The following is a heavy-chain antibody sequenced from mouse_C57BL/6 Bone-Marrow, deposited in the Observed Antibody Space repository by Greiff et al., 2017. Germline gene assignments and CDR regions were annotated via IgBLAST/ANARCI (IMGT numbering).Heavy chain of an antibody. CDR3: ASEVYSNSYFDY. CDR1: GYTFTSYW. D-gene: IGHD2-5*01. CDR2: IDPSDSYT. Sequence: QVHVKQPGAELVKPGASVKLSCKASGYTFTSYWMQWVKQRPGQGLEWIGEIDPSDSYTNYNQKFQGKATLTVDTSSSTAYMQLSSLTSEDSAVDYCASEVYSNSYFDYWGQGTTLTVSS. V-gene: IGHV1-50*01. J-gene: IGHJ2*01.